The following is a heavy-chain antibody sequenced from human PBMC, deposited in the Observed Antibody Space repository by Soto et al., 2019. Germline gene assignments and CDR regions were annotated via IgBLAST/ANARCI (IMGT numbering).Heavy chain of an antibody. CDR3: AARSPAFDY. Sequence: QVQLVQSGPEVKKPGASVKVSCKTSGYTFTSFGISWVRQAPGQGLEWMGWITTDKGKTNYAQTFQGRVTMTTDTSTSKADMELRSLRSDDTAGYYCAARSPAFDYWGQGTLVTVSS. CDR1: GYTFTSFG. V-gene: IGHV1-18*01. J-gene: IGHJ4*02. CDR2: ITTDKGKT.